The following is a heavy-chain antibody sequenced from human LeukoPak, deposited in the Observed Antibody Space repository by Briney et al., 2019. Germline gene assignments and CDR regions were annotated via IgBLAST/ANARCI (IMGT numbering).Heavy chain of an antibody. V-gene: IGHV1-69*13. J-gene: IGHJ6*02. CDR1: GGTFISYA. Sequence: SVKVSCKASGGTFISYAISWVRQAPGQGLEWMGGIIPIFGTANYAQKFQGRVTITADESTSTAYMELSSLRSEDTAVYYCARKRIVRGYSGYTYGYYYYGMDVWGQGTTVTVSS. D-gene: IGHD5-12*01. CDR3: ARKRIVRGYSGYTYGYYYYGMDV. CDR2: IIPIFGTA.